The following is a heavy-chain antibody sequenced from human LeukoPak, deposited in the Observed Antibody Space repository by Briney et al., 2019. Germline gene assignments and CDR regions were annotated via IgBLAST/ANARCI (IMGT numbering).Heavy chain of an antibody. Sequence: GGSLRLSCAASGFAFSNYEMNWVRQAPGKGLEWVSYISSTGTTIYYPDSVKGRFTISRDNAKNSLYLQLNSLRAEDTAVYYCARGAHYYDGTTYYPPIDYWGQGTLVTVSS. CDR3: ARGAHYYDGTTYYPPIDY. D-gene: IGHD3-22*01. V-gene: IGHV3-48*03. J-gene: IGHJ4*02. CDR1: GFAFSNYE. CDR2: ISSTGTTI.